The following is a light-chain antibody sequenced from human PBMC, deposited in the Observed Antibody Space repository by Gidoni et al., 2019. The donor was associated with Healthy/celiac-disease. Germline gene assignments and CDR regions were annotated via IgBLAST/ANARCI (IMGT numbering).Light chain of an antibody. CDR1: SLRSYY. V-gene: IGLV3-19*01. Sequence: SSELPQDPAVSVALAQTVRITCQGDSLRSYYASWYQQKPGQAPVLVIYGKNNRPSGIPDRFSGSSSGNTASLTITGAQAEDEADYYCNSRDSSGNHLVVFGGGTKLTVL. CDR3: NSRDSSGNHLVV. J-gene: IGLJ2*01. CDR2: GKN.